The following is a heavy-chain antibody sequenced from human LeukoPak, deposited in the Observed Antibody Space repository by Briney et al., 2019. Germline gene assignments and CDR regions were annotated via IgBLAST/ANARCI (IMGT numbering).Heavy chain of an antibody. CDR2: IAGDGAS. CDR3: AKGPNVGSWRAVDY. V-gene: IGHV3-23*01. J-gene: IGHJ4*02. Sequence: GGSLRLSCAASDSSFRSQDMSWVRQTLEKGLEWVSSIAGDGASFYADSVKGRFTISRDKSENILYLQMNSLRADDTAIYYCAKGPNVGSWRAVDYWGQGSLVTVSS. CDR1: DSSFRSQD. D-gene: IGHD3-10*01.